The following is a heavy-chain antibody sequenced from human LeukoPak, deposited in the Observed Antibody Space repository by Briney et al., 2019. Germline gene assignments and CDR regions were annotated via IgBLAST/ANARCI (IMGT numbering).Heavy chain of an antibody. CDR1: GGSISSSSYY. Sequence: ETLSLTCTVSGGSISSSSYYWGWIRQPPGKGLEWIGSIYYSGSTYYNPSLKSRVTISVDTSKNQFSLKLSSVTAADTAVYYCANYYYDSSGYYENINAFDIWGQGTMVTVSS. D-gene: IGHD3-22*01. V-gene: IGHV4-39*07. CDR2: IYYSGST. J-gene: IGHJ3*02. CDR3: ANYYYDSSGYYENINAFDI.